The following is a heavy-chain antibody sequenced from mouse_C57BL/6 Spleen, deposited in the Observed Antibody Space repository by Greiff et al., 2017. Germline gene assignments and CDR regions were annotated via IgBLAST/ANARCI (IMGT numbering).Heavy chain of an antibody. Sequence: QVQLKESGPGLVQPSQSLSITCTVSGFSLTSYGVHWVRQSPGKGLEWLGVIWSGGSTDYNAAFIFRLSISNDNYKSQVYFKMNSLQADDTAIYYCARHGVTDCFDYWGQGTTLTVSS. CDR1: GFSLTSYG. CDR2: IWSGGST. J-gene: IGHJ2*01. CDR3: ARHGVTDCFDY. D-gene: IGHD2-3*01. V-gene: IGHV2-2*01.